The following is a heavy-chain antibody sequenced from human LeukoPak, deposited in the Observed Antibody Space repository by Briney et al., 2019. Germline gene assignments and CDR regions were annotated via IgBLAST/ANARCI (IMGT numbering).Heavy chain of an antibody. J-gene: IGHJ5*02. CDR1: GFTVSSNY. Sequence: PGGSLRLSCAASGFTVSSNYMSWVRQAPGKGLEWVSVIYSGGSTYYADSVKGRFTISRDNSKNTLYLQMNSLRAGDTAVYYCARSPMVRGGLRSFDPWGQGTLVTVSS. CDR3: ARSPMVRGGLRSFDP. V-gene: IGHV3-66*01. D-gene: IGHD3-10*01. CDR2: IYSGGST.